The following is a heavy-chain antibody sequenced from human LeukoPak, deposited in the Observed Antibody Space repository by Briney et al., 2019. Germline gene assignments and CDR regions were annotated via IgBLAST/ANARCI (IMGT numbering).Heavy chain of an antibody. Sequence: SETLSLTCTVSGGSISSGGYYWSWIRQHPGKGLEWIGYIYYSGSTYYNPPLKSRVTISVDTSTNQFSLKLSSVTAADTAVYYCARGGMVRGVMAFDYWGQGTLVTVSS. CDR2: IYYSGST. CDR3: ARGGMVRGVMAFDY. CDR1: GGSISSGGYY. D-gene: IGHD3-10*01. V-gene: IGHV4-31*03. J-gene: IGHJ4*02.